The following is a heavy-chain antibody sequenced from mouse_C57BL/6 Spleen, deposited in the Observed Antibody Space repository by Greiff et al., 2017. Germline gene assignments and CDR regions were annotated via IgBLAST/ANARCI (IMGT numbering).Heavy chain of an antibody. D-gene: IGHD1-1*01. CDR3: AIGGYGSSYGYAMDY. J-gene: IGHJ4*01. Sequence: QVQLQQSGPELVKPGASVKISCKASGYTFTDYYINWVKQRPGQGLEWIGWIFPGSGSTYYNEKFKGKATLTVDKSSSTAYMLLSSLTSEDSAVYFCAIGGYGSSYGYAMDYWGQGTSVTVSS. CDR1: GYTFTDYY. CDR2: IFPGSGST. V-gene: IGHV1-75*01.